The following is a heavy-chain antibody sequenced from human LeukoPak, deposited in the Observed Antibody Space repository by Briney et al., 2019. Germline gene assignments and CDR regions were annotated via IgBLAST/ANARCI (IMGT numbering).Heavy chain of an antibody. Sequence: ASVKVSCKASGYTFTSYYMHWVRQAPGQGLEWMGIINPSGGSTSYAQKFQGRVTMTTDTSTSTAYMELRSLRSDDTAVYYCALQGRVAGHISDYWGQGTLVTVSS. CDR2: INPSGGST. CDR3: ALQGRVAGHISDY. CDR1: GYTFTSYY. D-gene: IGHD6-19*01. V-gene: IGHV1-46*01. J-gene: IGHJ4*02.